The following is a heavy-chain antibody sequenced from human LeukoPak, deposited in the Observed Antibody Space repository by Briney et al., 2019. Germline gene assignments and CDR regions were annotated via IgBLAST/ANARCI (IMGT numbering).Heavy chain of an antibody. D-gene: IGHD3-22*01. CDR2: SSASGGTT. Sequence: PGGSLRLSCAASGFTFSSYAMSWVRQAPGKGLEWVSGSSASGGTTDYADPVKGRFTISRDNSKNTLYLQMNSPRAEDTAVYYCAKHSEYYYDSSGTRFDYWGQGTLVTVSS. V-gene: IGHV3-23*01. CDR1: GFTFSSYA. CDR3: AKHSEYYYDSSGTRFDY. J-gene: IGHJ4*02.